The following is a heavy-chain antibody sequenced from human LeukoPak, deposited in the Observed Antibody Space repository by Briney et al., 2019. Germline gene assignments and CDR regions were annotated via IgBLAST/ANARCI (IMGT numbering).Heavy chain of an antibody. V-gene: IGHV4-34*01. CDR2: INHSGST. CDR3: ASLYSSGWYNFDY. D-gene: IGHD6-19*01. CDR1: GGSFSGYY. Sequence: SETLSLTCAVYGGSFSGYYWSWIRQPPGKGLEWVGEINHSGSTNYNPSLKSRVTISVDTSKNQFSLKLSSVTAADTAVYYCASLYSSGWYNFDYWGQGTLVTVSS. J-gene: IGHJ4*02.